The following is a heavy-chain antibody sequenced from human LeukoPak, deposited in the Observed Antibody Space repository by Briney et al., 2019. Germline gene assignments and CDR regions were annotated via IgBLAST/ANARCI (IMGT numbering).Heavy chain of an antibody. CDR3: AKLVDYCEGRTCFTTYYYTDI. D-gene: IGHD4/OR15-4a*01. J-gene: IGHJ6*03. Sequence: GGSLRLSCTVSGLTFSISGMHWVRQAPGKGLGWVTFIRDDGSSEHYADSVKGRFTVSRDHSKNTVYLQMNSLTLEDTAVYYCAKLVDYCEGRTCFTTYYYTDIWGKGTTVTVSS. CDR1: GLTFSISG. CDR2: IRDDGSSE. V-gene: IGHV3-30*02.